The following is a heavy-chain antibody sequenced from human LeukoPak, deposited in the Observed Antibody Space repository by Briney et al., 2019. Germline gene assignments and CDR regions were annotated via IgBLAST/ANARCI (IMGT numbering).Heavy chain of an antibody. J-gene: IGHJ4*02. D-gene: IGHD6-13*01. Sequence: GGSLRLSCAPSGFTFSTSWMHWVRQAPGKGLVWVSRISGDGTTTTYADSVKGRFTTSRDNAKNTLFLQMNSLRVDDTAVYYCTRVRSSSWYDYWGQGALVTVSS. CDR3: TRVRSSSWYDY. V-gene: IGHV3-74*01. CDR2: ISGDGTTT. CDR1: GFTFSTSW.